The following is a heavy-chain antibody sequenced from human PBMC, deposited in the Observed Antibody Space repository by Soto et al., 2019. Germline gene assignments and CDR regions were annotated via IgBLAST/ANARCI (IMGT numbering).Heavy chain of an antibody. J-gene: IGHJ6*02. CDR3: ARNGIAAAYYYYGMDV. Sequence: ASETLSLTCTVSGGSISSYYWSWIRQPPGKGLEWIGYIYYSGSTNYNPSLKSRVTISVDTSKNQFSLKLSSVTAADTAVYYCARNGIAAAYYYYGMDVWGQGTTVTVSS. V-gene: IGHV4-59*01. CDR2: IYYSGST. CDR1: GGSISSYY. D-gene: IGHD6-13*01.